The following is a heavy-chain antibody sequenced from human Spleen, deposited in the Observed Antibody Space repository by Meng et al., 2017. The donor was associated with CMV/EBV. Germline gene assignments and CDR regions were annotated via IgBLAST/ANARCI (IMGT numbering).Heavy chain of an antibody. CDR1: GGSISSSSYY. D-gene: IGHD5-12*01. CDR3: AGLSSCYDGGEGY. Sequence: SETLSLTCTVSGGSISSSSYYWGWIRQPPGKGLEWIGSIYYSGSTYYNPSLKSRVTISVDTSKNQFSLKLSSVTAADTAVYYCAGLSSCYDGGEGYWGQGTLVTVSS. J-gene: IGHJ4*02. V-gene: IGHV4-39*01. CDR2: IYYSGST.